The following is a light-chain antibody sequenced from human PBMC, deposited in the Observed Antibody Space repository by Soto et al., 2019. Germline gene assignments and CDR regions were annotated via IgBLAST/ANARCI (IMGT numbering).Light chain of an antibody. CDR3: QQYNTYPIT. CDR2: DAS. J-gene: IGKJ5*01. V-gene: IGKV1-5*01. CDR1: QSISSW. Sequence: DFQMTQSPSTLSASVGDKVTITCRASQSISSWLAWYQQKPGKAPKLVIYDASSLESGVPSRFSGSGSGTEFTLTISSLQPDDFATFYCQQYNTYPITFGQGTRLEIK.